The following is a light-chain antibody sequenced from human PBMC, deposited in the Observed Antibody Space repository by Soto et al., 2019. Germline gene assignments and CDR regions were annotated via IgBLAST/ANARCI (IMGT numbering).Light chain of an antibody. CDR2: AAS. CDR1: QSISTY. CDR3: QENYSTPRT. V-gene: IGKV1-39*01. J-gene: IGKJ2*02. Sequence: DIQMTQSPSSLSASVGDRVTITCRASQSISTYLNWYQQKVGKAPKLLIYAASSLHRGVPSRFSVRDSGTDFTPTIRSPQPEDCAPYYCQENYSTPRTFGQRTKLDSK.